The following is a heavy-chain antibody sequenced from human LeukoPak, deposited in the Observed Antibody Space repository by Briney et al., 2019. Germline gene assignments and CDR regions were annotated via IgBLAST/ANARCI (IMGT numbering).Heavy chain of an antibody. CDR2: IYYSGST. J-gene: IGHJ3*02. D-gene: IGHD1-14*01. CDR3: ARGESGNHAGFFDI. CDR1: GGSITNYY. V-gene: IGHV4-59*01. Sequence: SETLSLTCTVSGGSITNYYWTWIRQPPGKDLEWNGFIYYSGSTNYSPSLKSRVTISVDTSKNQFSLKLSSVTAADTAVYYCARGESGNHAGFFDIWGQGTMVTVSS.